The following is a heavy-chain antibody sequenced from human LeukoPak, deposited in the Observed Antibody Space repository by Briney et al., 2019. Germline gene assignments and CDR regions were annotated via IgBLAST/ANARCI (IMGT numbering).Heavy chain of an antibody. J-gene: IGHJ4*02. CDR2: IYYSGST. D-gene: IGHD3-10*01. CDR3: ARDRKYYGSGRVVDY. V-gene: IGHV4-39*07. CDR1: GGSISSSSYY. Sequence: SETLSLTCTVSGGSISSSSYYWGWIRQPPGKGLEWIGSIYYSGSTYYNPSLKSRVTISVDTSKNQFSLKLSSVTAADMAVYYCARDRKYYGSGRVVDYWGQGTLVTVSS.